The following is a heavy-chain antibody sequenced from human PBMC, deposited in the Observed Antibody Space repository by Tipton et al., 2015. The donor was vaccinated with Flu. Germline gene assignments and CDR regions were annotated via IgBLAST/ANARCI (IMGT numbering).Heavy chain of an antibody. CDR1: GSSISSGYY. V-gene: IGHV4-38-2*01. CDR2: IYHSGTT. J-gene: IGHJ5*02. CDR3: VRQGVDYSIPIWVDP. Sequence: TLSLTCAVSGSSISSGYYWGRIRRPPGKGLEWIGTIYHSGTTQYDPTLRSRVTISVDTSKNQVSLKLTPVTAADTAVYYCVRQGVDYSIPIWVDPWGQGTLVTVSS. D-gene: IGHD4-11*01.